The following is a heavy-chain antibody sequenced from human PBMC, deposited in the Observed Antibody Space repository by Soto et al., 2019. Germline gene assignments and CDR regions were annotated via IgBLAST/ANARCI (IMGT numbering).Heavy chain of an antibody. D-gene: IGHD3-10*01. Sequence: GGSLRLSCAASGFTFSSYSMNWVRQAPGKGLEWVSSISSSSSYIYYADSVKGRFTISRDNAKNSLYLQMNSLRAEDTAVYYCARDVRITMVRGVIMDYYYYYMDVWGKGTTVTVSS. CDR3: ARDVRITMVRGVIMDYYYYYMDV. V-gene: IGHV3-21*01. CDR1: GFTFSSYS. CDR2: ISSSSSYI. J-gene: IGHJ6*03.